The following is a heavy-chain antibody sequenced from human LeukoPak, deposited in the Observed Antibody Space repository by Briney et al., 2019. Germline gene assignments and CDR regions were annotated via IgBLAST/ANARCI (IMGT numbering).Heavy chain of an antibody. CDR3: ARGVAARPVRY. D-gene: IGHD6-13*01. Sequence: SETLSLTCAVYGGSFSGYYWSWIRQPPGKGLEWIGEINHSGSTNYNPSHKSRVTISVDTSKNQFSLKLSSVTAADTAVYYCARGVAARPVRYWGQGTLVTVSS. J-gene: IGHJ4*02. CDR2: INHSGST. V-gene: IGHV4-34*01. CDR1: GGSFSGYY.